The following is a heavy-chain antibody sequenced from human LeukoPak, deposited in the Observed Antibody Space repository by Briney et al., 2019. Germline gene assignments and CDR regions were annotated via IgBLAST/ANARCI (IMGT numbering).Heavy chain of an antibody. CDR2: IYWSGRT. CDR3: ARGWLEQLFDS. V-gene: IGHV4-59*01. Sequence: PSETLSLTCTVSGGSISRYYWSWIRQPPGKGLEWIGYIYWSGRTHYNPSLKSRVTISVDTSKNEFSLNLNSVTAADTAVYYCARGWLEQLFDSWGQGTLVTVSS. CDR1: GGSISRYY. D-gene: IGHD5-24*01. J-gene: IGHJ4*02.